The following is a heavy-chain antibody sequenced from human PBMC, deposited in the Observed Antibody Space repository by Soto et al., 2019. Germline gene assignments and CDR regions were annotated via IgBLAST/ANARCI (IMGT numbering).Heavy chain of an antibody. V-gene: IGHV4-31*03. CDR3: ARTRGFYGTSGYLGSSALDI. Sequence: QVQLQESGPGLVKPSQTLSLTCTVSGGSISSGGYFWSWIRQYPGKGLEWIGYIYYSGSTFYNPSLKSRVTISVDTSKNQISLRLNSVTAADTAVYYCARTRGFYGTSGYLGSSALDIWGQGTMVIVSS. CDR2: IYYSGST. J-gene: IGHJ3*02. D-gene: IGHD3-22*01. CDR1: GGSISSGGYF.